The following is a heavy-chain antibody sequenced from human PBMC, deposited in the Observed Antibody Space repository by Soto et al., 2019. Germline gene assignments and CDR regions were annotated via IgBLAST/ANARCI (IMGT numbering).Heavy chain of an antibody. V-gene: IGHV3-7*03. D-gene: IGHD3-9*01. Sequence: GGSLRLSCAASGFTFSSYWMSWVRQAPGKGLEWVANIKQDGSEKYYVDSVKGRFTISRDNAKNSRYLQMNSLRAEDTAVYYSATVPGYYDILTAFIRSYYFDYCGQRTLVTVSS. CDR1: GFTFSSYW. J-gene: IGHJ4*02. CDR2: IKQDGSEK. CDR3: ATVPGYYDILTAFIRSYYFDY.